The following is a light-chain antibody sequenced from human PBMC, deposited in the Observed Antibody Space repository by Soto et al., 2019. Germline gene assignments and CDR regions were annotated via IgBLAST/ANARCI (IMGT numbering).Light chain of an antibody. CDR2: EGS. J-gene: IGLJ3*02. CDR1: SSDVGSYNL. Sequence: QSALTQPASVSGSPGQSITISCTGTSSDVGSYNLVSWYQQHPGKAPKLMIYEGSKRPSGVSNRFSGSKSGNTASLTISGLYAEDEADYSCCSYAGSRVFGGGTKLTVL. V-gene: IGLV2-23*01. CDR3: CSYAGSRV.